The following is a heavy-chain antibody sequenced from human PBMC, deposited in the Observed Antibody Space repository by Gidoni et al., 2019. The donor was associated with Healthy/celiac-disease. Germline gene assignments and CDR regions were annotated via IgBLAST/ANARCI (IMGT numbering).Heavy chain of an antibody. D-gene: IGHD2-21*02. CDR2: ISGSGGST. Sequence: EVQLLESGGGLVQPGGSLRLSCAASGFTFSSYAMSWVRQAPGKGLEWVSAISGSGGSTYYADSVKGRFTISRDNSKNTLYLQMNSLRAEDTAVYYCAKVTVVVTAIRNVAFDIWGQGTMVTVSS. V-gene: IGHV3-23*01. CDR3: AKVTVVVTAIRNVAFDI. J-gene: IGHJ3*02. CDR1: GFTFSSYA.